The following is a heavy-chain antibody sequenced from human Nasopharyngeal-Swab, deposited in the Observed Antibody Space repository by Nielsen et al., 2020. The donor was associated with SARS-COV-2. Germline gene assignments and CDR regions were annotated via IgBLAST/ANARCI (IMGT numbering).Heavy chain of an antibody. Sequence: SETLSLTCAVYGGSFSGYYWSWIRQPPGKGLEWIGEINHSGSTNYNPSLKSQVTISVDTSKNQFSLKLSSVTAADTAVYYCARTRYSYGFFTTGRGGYMDVWGKGTTVTVSS. CDR2: INHSGST. J-gene: IGHJ6*03. D-gene: IGHD5-18*01. V-gene: IGHV4-34*01. CDR1: GGSFSGYY. CDR3: ARTRYSYGFFTTGRGGYMDV.